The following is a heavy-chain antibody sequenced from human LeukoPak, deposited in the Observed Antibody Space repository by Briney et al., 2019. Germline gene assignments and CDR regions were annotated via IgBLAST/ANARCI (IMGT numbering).Heavy chain of an antibody. CDR2: IYYSGST. J-gene: IGHJ4*02. CDR3: ARSLVRGVIIRGGYFDY. CDR1: GGSISSSSYY. V-gene: IGHV4-39*01. Sequence: PSETLSLTCTVSGGSISSSSYYWGWIRQPPGKGLEWIGSIYYSGSTYYNPSPKSRVTISVDTSKNQFSLKLSSVTAADTAVYYCARSLVRGVIIRGGYFDYRGQGTLVTVSS. D-gene: IGHD3-10*01.